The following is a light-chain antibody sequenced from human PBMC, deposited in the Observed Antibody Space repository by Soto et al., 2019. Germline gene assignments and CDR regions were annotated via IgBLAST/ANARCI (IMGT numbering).Light chain of an antibody. V-gene: IGKV1-39*01. CDR3: QQSYSTPFT. Sequence: DIPMTQSPSSLSASVGDRVTITCRASQSISSYLNWYQQKPGKAPKLLIYAASSLQSGVPSRFSGSGSGTDFTLTISSLQPEGFATYYCQQSYSTPFTFGPGTKVDIK. CDR2: AAS. J-gene: IGKJ3*01. CDR1: QSISSY.